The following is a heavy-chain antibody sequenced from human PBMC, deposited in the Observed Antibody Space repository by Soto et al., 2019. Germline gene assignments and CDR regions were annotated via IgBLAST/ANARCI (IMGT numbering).Heavy chain of an antibody. J-gene: IGHJ6*02. CDR2: IKSKTDGGTT. CDR1: GFTFSNAW. V-gene: IGHV3-15*01. D-gene: IGHD2-2*01. CDR3: TTDIVVVPAAQSTIYYYGMDV. Sequence: GGSLRLSCAASGFTFSNAWMSWVRQAPGKGLEWVGRIKSKTDGGTTDYAAPVKGRFTISRDDSKNTLYLQMNSLKTEDTAVYYCTTDIVVVPAAQSTIYYYGMDVWGQGTTVTVSS.